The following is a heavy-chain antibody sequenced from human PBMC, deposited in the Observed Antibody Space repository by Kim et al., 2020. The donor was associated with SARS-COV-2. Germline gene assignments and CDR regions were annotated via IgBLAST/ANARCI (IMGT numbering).Heavy chain of an antibody. CDR3: VKDKNANIYYGLDV. J-gene: IGHJ6*02. V-gene: IGHV3-9*01. CDR2: INWNSDTR. D-gene: IGHD2-2*01. CDR1: GFTFGDYA. Sequence: GGSLRLSCAASGFTFGDYAMDWVRQAPGKGLEWVSGINWNSDTRDYADSVKGRFTISRDNAKSSLFLQMNSLRPEDTALYYCVKDKNANIYYGLDVWGQG.